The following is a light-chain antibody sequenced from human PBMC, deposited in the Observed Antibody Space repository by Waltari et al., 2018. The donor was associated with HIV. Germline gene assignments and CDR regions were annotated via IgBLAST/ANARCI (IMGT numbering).Light chain of an antibody. CDR3: AAWDDSLSGLV. V-gene: IGLV1-47*01. CDR2: RNN. J-gene: IGLJ3*02. CDR1: STNIGRNY. Sequence: QSVLTQPPSASGTPGQRVTISCSGSSTNIGRNYGYWYQQLPGTAPKLLIYRNNQRPSGVTDRFSGSKSGTSASLAINGLRSEDEADYYCAAWDDSLSGLVFGGGTKVTVL.